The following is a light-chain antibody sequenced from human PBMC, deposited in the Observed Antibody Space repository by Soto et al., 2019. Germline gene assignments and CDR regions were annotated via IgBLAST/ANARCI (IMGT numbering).Light chain of an antibody. J-gene: IGKJ5*01. CDR1: QSVSSN. V-gene: IGKV3-15*01. Sequence: EIVITQSPATLSVSPGERATLSCSASQSVSSNLAWYQQKPGQAPRLLIYGASTRATGIPARFSGSGSGKEFTLTISTLQSEDFAVYYCQQYNNWPPITFGQGTRPEIK. CDR3: QQYNNWPPIT. CDR2: GAS.